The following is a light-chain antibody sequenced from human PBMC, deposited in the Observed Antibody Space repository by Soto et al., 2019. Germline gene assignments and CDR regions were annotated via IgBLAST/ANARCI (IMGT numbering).Light chain of an antibody. CDR1: SGYSTYA. V-gene: IGLV4-69*01. Sequence: QLVLTQSPSASASLGASVKLTCTLSSGYSTYAIAWHRQQSEKGPRFLMKINYDGTHSKGDGFFDRFSGSSSGAERHLTISSLQSEDEADYYCQSLGTGIQVFGGGTKVTVL. CDR3: QSLGTGIQV. CDR2: INYDGTH. J-gene: IGLJ3*02.